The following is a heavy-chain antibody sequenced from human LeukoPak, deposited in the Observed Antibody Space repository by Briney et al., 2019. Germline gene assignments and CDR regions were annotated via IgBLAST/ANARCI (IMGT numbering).Heavy chain of an antibody. CDR3: AREPEATIVAAGTYY. J-gene: IGHJ4*02. Sequence: PGGSLRLSCAASGFTFSSYSMNWVRQAPGKGLEWVSSISSTSSYIYYADSVKGRFTISRDNAKNSLYLQMNSLRAEDTAVYYCAREPEATIVAAGTYYWGQGTLVTVSS. V-gene: IGHV3-21*01. CDR2: ISSTSSYI. CDR1: GFTFSSYS. D-gene: IGHD6-13*01.